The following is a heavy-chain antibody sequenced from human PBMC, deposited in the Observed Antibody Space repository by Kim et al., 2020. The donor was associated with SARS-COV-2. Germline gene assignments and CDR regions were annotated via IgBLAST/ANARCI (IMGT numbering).Heavy chain of an antibody. CDR2: ISGRGGGT. CDR3: ARQTPAAIDI. J-gene: IGHJ4*02. Sequence: GGSLRLSCAASGFSFSSYAMSWVRQAPGKGLEWVSGISGRGGGTYYADSVKGRFTISRDNSKNTLSLQMNTLRLDDAAVYYCARQTPAAIDIWGRGTLVTVSS. CDR1: GFSFSSYA. V-gene: IGHV3-23*01. D-gene: IGHD6-13*01.